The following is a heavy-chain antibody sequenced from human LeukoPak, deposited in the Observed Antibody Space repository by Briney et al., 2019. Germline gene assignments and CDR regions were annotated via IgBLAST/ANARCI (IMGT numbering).Heavy chain of an antibody. CDR2: ISYDGSNK. CDR3: AKSAEWAGTGYFDY. V-gene: IGHV3-30*18. Sequence: GGSLRLSCAASGFTFSSYGMHWVRQAPGKGLEWVAVISYDGSNKYYADSVKGRFTISRDNSKNTLYLQMNSLRAEDTAVYYCAKSAEWAGTGYFDYWGQGTLVTVSS. D-gene: IGHD6-19*01. CDR1: GFTFSSYG. J-gene: IGHJ4*02.